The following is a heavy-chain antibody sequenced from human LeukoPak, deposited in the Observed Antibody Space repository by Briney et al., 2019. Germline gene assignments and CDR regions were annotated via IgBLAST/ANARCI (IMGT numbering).Heavy chain of an antibody. CDR1: GGSLSNYY. V-gene: IGHV4-59*08. CDR3: ARHAQTTSSPLDY. J-gene: IGHJ4*02. CDR2: IYYTGAT. Sequence: KSSETLSLTCTVSGGSLSNYYWSWIRQPPGKGLEWMAYIYYTGATNYNPSLKSRATMSLDTSKNQFSLRLRSVTAADTAVYYCARHAQTTSSPLDYWGQGMLVTVSS. D-gene: IGHD4-11*01.